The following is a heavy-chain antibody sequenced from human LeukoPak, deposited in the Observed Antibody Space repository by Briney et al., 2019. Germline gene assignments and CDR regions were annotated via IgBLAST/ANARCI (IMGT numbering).Heavy chain of an antibody. V-gene: IGHV4-39*07. CDR3: ARGPVGGYDFPYFDY. D-gene: IGHD5-12*01. CDR2: IYTSGST. J-gene: IGHJ4*02. CDR1: GGSISSSSYY. Sequence: PSETLSLTCTVSGGSISSSSYYWGWIRQPPGKGLEWIGRIYTSGSTNYNPSLKSRVTISVDTSKNQFSLKLSSVTAADTAVYYCARGPVGGYDFPYFDYWGQGTLVTVSS.